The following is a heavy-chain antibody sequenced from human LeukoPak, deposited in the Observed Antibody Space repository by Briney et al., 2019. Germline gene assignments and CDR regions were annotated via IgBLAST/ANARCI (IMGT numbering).Heavy chain of an antibody. CDR3: ARGGFVDTAMGLDY. CDR1: GGSVSSGSYY. CDR2: IYYSGST. Sequence: SETLSLTCTVSGGSVSSGSYYWSWIRQPPGKGLEWIAYIYYSGSTNYNPSLKSRVTISVDTSKNQFSLKLSSVTAADTAVYYCARGGFVDTAMGLDYWGQGTLVTVSS. D-gene: IGHD5-18*01. J-gene: IGHJ4*02. V-gene: IGHV4-61*01.